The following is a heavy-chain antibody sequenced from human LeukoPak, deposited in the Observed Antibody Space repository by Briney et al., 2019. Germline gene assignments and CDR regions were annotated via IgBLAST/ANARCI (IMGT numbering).Heavy chain of an antibody. CDR2: ISSSSSYI. D-gene: IGHD3-3*01. CDR1: GFTFSSYS. Sequence: KPGGSLRLSCAASGFTFSSYSMNWVRQAPGKGLEWVSSISSSSSYIYYADSVKGRFTISRDNAKNSLYLQMNSLRAEDTAVYYCARGLRYYDFWSGSEPFDYWGQGTLVTVSS. CDR3: ARGLRYYDFWSGSEPFDY. V-gene: IGHV3-21*01. J-gene: IGHJ4*02.